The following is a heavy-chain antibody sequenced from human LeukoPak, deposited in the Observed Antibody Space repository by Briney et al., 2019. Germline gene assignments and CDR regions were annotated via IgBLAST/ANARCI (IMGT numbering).Heavy chain of an antibody. CDR2: IWNDGTNK. CDR3: ARDIVVVTSPGDY. D-gene: IGHD2-21*02. V-gene: IGHV3-33*01. Sequence: PGGSLRLSCAASGFTFSYFGMHWVRQAPGEGLEWVAVIWNDGTNKYYADSVKGRFTISRDNSKNTLYLQMNSLRAEDTAVYYCARDIVVVTSPGDYWGQGTLVTVSS. J-gene: IGHJ4*02. CDR1: GFTFSYFG.